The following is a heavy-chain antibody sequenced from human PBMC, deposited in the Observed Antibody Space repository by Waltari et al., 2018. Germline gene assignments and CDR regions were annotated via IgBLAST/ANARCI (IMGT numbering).Heavy chain of an antibody. D-gene: IGHD4-17*01. Sequence: EYRGGLVQPGRSLRLSCAASGFTFDDYAMHWVRQAPGKGLEWVSGISWNSGSIGYADSVKGRFTISRDNAKNSLYLQMNSLRAEDTALYYCAKDTGLGYGDPFYWYFDLWGRGTLVTVSS. V-gene: IGHV3-9*01. J-gene: IGHJ2*01. CDR3: AKDTGLGYGDPFYWYFDL. CDR2: ISWNSGSI. CDR1: GFTFDDYA.